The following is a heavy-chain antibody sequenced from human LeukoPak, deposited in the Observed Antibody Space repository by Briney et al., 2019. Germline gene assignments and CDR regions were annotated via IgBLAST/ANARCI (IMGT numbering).Heavy chain of an antibody. Sequence: PGGSLRLSCAASGFTVSSNYMSWVRQAQGKGLEWVSVIYTGGSPDYADSVKGRFAISRDNSKNTLYLQMNSLTSEDTAIYYCATEGVGAFDYWGQGTLVTVSS. CDR2: IYTGGSP. J-gene: IGHJ4*02. CDR1: GFTVSSNY. CDR3: ATEGVGAFDY. D-gene: IGHD1-26*01. V-gene: IGHV3-66*01.